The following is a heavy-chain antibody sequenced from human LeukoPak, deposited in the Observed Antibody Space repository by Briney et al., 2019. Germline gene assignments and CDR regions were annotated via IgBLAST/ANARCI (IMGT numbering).Heavy chain of an antibody. CDR2: INHSGST. CDR1: GGSFSGYY. J-gene: IGHJ4*02. V-gene: IGHV4-34*01. D-gene: IGHD3-22*01. CDR3: ASDSFYDSGGYFYY. Sequence: SETLSLTCAVYGGSFSGYYWSWIRQPPGKGLEWIGEINHSGSTNCNPSLKSRVTISVDTSKNQFSLKLSSVTAADTAVYYCASDSFYDSGGYFYYWGQGTPVTVSS.